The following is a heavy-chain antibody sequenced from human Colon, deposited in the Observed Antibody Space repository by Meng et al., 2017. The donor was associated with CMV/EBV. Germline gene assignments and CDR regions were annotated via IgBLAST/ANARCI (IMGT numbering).Heavy chain of an antibody. V-gene: IGHV3-23*01. D-gene: IGHD2-8*02. CDR1: VFTFSNYA. Sequence: AYVFTFSNYAMGWVRQVPGTGLEWVSLMSVGGSTYYAESVKGRFIISRDNSKNTLDLQMNSLRADDSAVYYCAKGFSTGLFNWFDPWGQGTLVTVSS. CDR2: MSVGGST. J-gene: IGHJ5*02. CDR3: AKGFSTGLFNWFDP.